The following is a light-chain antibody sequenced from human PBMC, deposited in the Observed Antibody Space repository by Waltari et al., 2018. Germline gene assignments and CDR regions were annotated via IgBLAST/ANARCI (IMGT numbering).Light chain of an antibody. V-gene: IGLV2-14*01. CDR3: GSFTATRTYV. CDR1: RSDVGGYKD. CDR2: EGS. Sequence: QSALTQPASVSGSPGQSITIARTGTRSDVGGYKDVSWYQQHPGKDPKFIIYEGSNRPSGISNRFSGSKSGSTASLTISGLQAEDEADYYCGSFTATRTYVFGAGTRVTVL. J-gene: IGLJ1*01.